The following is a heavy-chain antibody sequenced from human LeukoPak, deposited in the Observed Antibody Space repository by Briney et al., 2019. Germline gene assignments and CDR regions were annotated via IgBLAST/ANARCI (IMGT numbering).Heavy chain of an antibody. CDR1: GGSFSGYY. CDR3: ASSKGDIVVVPAAMFAN. J-gene: IGHJ4*02. V-gene: IGHV4-34*01. Sequence: SETLSLTCAVYGGSFSGYYWSWIRQPPGKGLEWIGEINHSGSTNYNPSLKSRVTISVDTSKNQFSLKLSSVTAADTAVYYCASSKGDIVVVPAAMFANWGQGTLVTVSS. CDR2: INHSGST. D-gene: IGHD2-2*01.